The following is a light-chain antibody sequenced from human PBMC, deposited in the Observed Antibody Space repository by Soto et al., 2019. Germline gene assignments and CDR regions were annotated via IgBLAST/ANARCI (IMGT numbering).Light chain of an antibody. CDR1: QSVSGK. CDR2: GAS. Sequence: EIVMTQSPATLSVPPEERATLSCTASQSVSGKLAWYQQKNGQIPRLLTYGASTRATGIPARISGSGYGTEFNLTISGLQPEDFAVYYCQQYNNWPITFGQGTRLEIK. CDR3: QQYNNWPIT. J-gene: IGKJ5*01. V-gene: IGKV3-15*01.